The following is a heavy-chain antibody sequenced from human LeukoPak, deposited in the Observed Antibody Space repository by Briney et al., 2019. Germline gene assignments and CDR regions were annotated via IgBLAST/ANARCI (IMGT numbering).Heavy chain of an antibody. CDR3: ARDEAAAGAYFDY. Sequence: SVKVSCKASGGTFSSYAISWVRQAPGQGLEWMGGIIPIFGTANYAQKFQGRVTITADESTSTAYLELSSLRSEDTAVYYCARDEAAAGAYFDYWGQGTLVTVSS. D-gene: IGHD6-13*01. J-gene: IGHJ4*02. CDR2: IIPIFGTA. V-gene: IGHV1-69*13. CDR1: GGTFSSYA.